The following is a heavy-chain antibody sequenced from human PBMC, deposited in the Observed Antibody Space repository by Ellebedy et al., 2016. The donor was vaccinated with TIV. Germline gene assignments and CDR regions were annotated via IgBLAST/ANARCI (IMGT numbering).Heavy chain of an antibody. CDR3: ARDNFRYYYFDY. J-gene: IGHJ4*02. V-gene: IGHV3-21*01. CDR1: GFTFSSYA. Sequence: GGSLRLXXEASGFTFSSYALHWVRQAPGKGLEWVSSISSSSSYIYYADSVKGRFTISRDNAKNSLYLQMNSLRAEDTAVYYCARDNFRYYYFDYWGQGTLVTVSS. CDR2: ISSSSSYI. D-gene: IGHD3-3*01.